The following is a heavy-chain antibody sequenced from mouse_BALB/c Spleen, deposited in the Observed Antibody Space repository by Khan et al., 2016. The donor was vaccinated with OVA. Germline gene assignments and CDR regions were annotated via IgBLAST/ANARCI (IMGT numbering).Heavy chain of an antibody. CDR2: ISYSGNT. Sequence: EVQLQESGPGLVKPSQSLSLTCTVTGYSITSDYAWNWIRQFPGNKLEWMGYISYSGNTSYNPSLKSRISITRDTSKNQFFLQLNSVTTEDTATYYCVIPSMYGYDYWGQGTTLTVSS. CDR3: VIPSMYGYDY. J-gene: IGHJ2*01. D-gene: IGHD2-2*01. CDR1: GYSITSDYA. V-gene: IGHV3-2*02.